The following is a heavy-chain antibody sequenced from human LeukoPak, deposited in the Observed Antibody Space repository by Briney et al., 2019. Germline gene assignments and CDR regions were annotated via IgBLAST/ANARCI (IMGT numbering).Heavy chain of an antibody. CDR2: ICTSGST. J-gene: IGHJ5*02. Sequence: NPSETLSLTCTVSGGSISSYYWSWIRQPAGKGLEWIGRICTSGSTNYNPSLKSRVTISVDKSKNQFSLKLSSVTAADTAVYYCARDREYYGSGSPPLKWFDPWGQGTLVTVSS. D-gene: IGHD3-10*01. CDR1: GGSISSYY. V-gene: IGHV4-4*07. CDR3: ARDREYYGSGSPPLKWFDP.